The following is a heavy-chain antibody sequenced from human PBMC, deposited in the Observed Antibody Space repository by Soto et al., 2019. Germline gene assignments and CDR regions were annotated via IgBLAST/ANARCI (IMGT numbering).Heavy chain of an antibody. CDR1: GFTFSSYG. CDR2: IWYDGSNK. J-gene: IGHJ6*03. D-gene: IGHD6-13*01. CDR3: ARERGRLAGYNYYTDV. V-gene: IGHV3-33*01. Sequence: GGSLRLSCAASGFTFSSYGMHWVRQAPGKGLEWVAVIWYDGSNKYYADSVKGRFTISRDNSKNTLYLQMNSLRAEDTGVCYSARERGRLAGYNYYTDVWGKGTPVTVSS.